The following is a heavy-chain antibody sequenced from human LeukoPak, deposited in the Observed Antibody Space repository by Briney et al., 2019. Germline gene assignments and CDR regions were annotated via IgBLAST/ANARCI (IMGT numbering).Heavy chain of an antibody. J-gene: IGHJ4*02. V-gene: IGHV1-24*01. CDR2: FDPEDGET. CDR3: AAGLRGRSSSWYLDY. Sequence: ASVKVSCKVSGYTLTELSMHWVRQAPGKGLEWMGGFDPEDGETIYAQKFQGRVTMTEDASTDTAYMELSSLRSEDTAVYYCAAGLRGRSSSWYLDYWGQGTLVTVSS. D-gene: IGHD6-13*01. CDR1: GYTLTELS.